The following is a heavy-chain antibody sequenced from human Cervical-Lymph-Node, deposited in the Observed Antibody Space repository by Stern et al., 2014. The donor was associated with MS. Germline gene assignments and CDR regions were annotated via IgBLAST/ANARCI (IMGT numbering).Heavy chain of an antibody. Sequence: EVQMVESGGGLVQPGGSLRLSCAVFGFSFSDFYIDWVRQAPGKGLAWIGRSRNKAKSYTTDYAAYVKGRFIISRDDSKNSVFLQMNSLKTEDTAVYYCSRDSSGDYWGPGTLVTVSS. CDR2: SRNKAKSYTT. J-gene: IGHJ4*02. V-gene: IGHV3-72*01. CDR3: SRDSSGDY. CDR1: GFSFSDFY.